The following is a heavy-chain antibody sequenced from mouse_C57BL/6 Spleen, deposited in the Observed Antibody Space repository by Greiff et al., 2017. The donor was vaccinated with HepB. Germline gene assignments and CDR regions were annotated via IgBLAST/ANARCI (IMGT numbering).Heavy chain of an antibody. V-gene: IGHV1-4*01. CDR2: INPSSGYT. CDR3: ASITTVEAMDY. D-gene: IGHD1-1*01. J-gene: IGHJ4*01. CDR1: GYTFTSYT. Sequence: QVQLQQSGAELARPGASVKMSCKASGYTFTSYTMHWVKQRPGQGLEWIGYINPSSGYTKYNQKFKDKATLTADKSSSTAYMQLSSLTSEDSAVYYCASITTVEAMDYWGQGTSVTVSS.